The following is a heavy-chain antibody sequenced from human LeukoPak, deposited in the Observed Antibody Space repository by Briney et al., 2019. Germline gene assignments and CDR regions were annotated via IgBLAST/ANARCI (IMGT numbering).Heavy chain of an antibody. V-gene: IGHV4-59*08. D-gene: IGHD1-26*01. Sequence: SETLSLTCTVSGGSISRHYWTWIRQPPGKGLEWFGYISDSGTTNYKPSLKSRVTISVDTSQNQFSLKLASLTAADTAVYYCARRPIVGSTGFYFDPWGPGTLVTVSS. CDR3: ARRPIVGSTGFYFDP. CDR1: GGSISRHY. CDR2: ISDSGTT. J-gene: IGHJ5*02.